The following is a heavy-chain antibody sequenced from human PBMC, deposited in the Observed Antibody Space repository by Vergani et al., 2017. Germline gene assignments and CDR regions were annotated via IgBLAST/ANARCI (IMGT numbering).Heavy chain of an antibody. CDR2: ISAYNGNT. Sequence: QVQLVQSGAEVKKPGASVKVSCKASGYTFTSYGISWVRQAPGQGLEWMGWISAYNGNTNYAQKLQGRVTMTTDTSTSTAYMELRSLRSDDTAVYYCARVRPGDGQQWVGWFDPWGQGTLVTVSS. V-gene: IGHV1-18*01. CDR1: GYTFTSYG. J-gene: IGHJ5*02. CDR3: ARVRPGDGQQWVGWFDP. D-gene: IGHD6-19*01.